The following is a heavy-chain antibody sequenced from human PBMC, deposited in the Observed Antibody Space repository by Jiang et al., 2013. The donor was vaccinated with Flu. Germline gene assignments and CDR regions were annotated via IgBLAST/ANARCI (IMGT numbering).Heavy chain of an antibody. CDR2: INAGNGNT. Sequence: LVESGAEVKKPGASVKVSCKASGYTFTSYAMHWVRQAPGQRLEWMGWINAGNGNTKYSQKFQGRVTITRDTSASTAYMELSSLRSEDTAVYYCARVGQWLVAGGFDYWGQGTLVTVSS. J-gene: IGHJ4*02. V-gene: IGHV1-3*01. D-gene: IGHD6-19*01. CDR1: GYTFTSYA. CDR3: ARVGQWLVAGGFDY.